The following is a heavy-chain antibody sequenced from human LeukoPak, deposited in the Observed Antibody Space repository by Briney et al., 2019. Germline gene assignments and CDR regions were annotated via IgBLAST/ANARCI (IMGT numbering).Heavy chain of an antibody. D-gene: IGHD1-26*01. CDR1: GFTFSSYW. Sequence: GGSLRLSCAASGFTFSSYWMSWVRQAPEKGLEWVANVKHDESEKYYVDSVKGRFTISRDNSRNALYLQMNSLRVEDTAVYYCARPSFTSGSYFDYWGQGTLVTVSS. CDR2: VKHDESEK. V-gene: IGHV3-7*01. CDR3: ARPSFTSGSYFDY. J-gene: IGHJ4*02.